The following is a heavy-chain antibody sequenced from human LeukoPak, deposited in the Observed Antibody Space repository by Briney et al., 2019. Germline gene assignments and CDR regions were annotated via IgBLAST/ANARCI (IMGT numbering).Heavy chain of an antibody. Sequence: PSETLSLTCVVYGGSFSGYYWSWIRQPPGKGLEWIGEINHSGTTNYNPSLKSRVTISVDTSKNQFSLKLSSVTAADTAVYYCARHRDGYNLWGQGTLVTVSS. V-gene: IGHV4-34*01. CDR2: INHSGTT. J-gene: IGHJ4*02. D-gene: IGHD5-24*01. CDR1: GGSFSGYY. CDR3: ARHRDGYNL.